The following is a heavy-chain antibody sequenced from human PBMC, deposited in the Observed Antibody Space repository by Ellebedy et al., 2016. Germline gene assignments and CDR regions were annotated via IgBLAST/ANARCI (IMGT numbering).Heavy chain of an antibody. CDR1: RVTMNVFA. CDR3: AKDRYGWSGSNDGSHF. Sequence: GESLKISXEASRVTMNVFAMTWVRKAPGKGLEWVSVISASGTRTYYADSVKGRFTISRDNSRNMLYLQMYSLRVEDTAVYYCAKDRYGWSGSNDGSHFWGQGTMVTVSS. CDR2: ISASGTRT. D-gene: IGHD1-26*01. V-gene: IGHV3-23*01. J-gene: IGHJ3*01.